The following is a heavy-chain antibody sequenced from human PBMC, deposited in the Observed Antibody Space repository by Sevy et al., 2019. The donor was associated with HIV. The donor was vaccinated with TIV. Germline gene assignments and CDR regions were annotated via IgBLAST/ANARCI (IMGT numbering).Heavy chain of an antibody. CDR1: GFSFSDYT. CDR2: MSSSITYT. J-gene: IGHJ4*02. D-gene: IGHD1-26*01. V-gene: IGHV3-21*03. Sequence: GGSLRLSCEASGFSFSDYTMNWVRQAPGKGLEWVSSMSSSITYTYYADSLKGRFTIYRDNAKSSLYLQMSSLRAEDKGGYYCARDGGFIVRASSDYWGQGTLVTVSS. CDR3: ARDGGFIVRASSDY.